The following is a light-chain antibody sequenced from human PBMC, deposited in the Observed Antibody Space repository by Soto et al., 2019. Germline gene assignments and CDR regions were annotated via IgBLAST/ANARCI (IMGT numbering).Light chain of an antibody. CDR3: SSYTGTNILV. V-gene: IGLV8-61*01. CDR1: SDSVSASHF. CDR2: NTN. J-gene: IGLJ3*02. Sequence: QAVVTQEPSFSVSPGGTVTLTCGLSSDSVSASHFPSWYQQTPGQAPRTLNYNTNTRSSGVPDRFSGSILGNRAALTITGAQADDAYDYYCSSYTGTNILVFGGGTKVTVL.